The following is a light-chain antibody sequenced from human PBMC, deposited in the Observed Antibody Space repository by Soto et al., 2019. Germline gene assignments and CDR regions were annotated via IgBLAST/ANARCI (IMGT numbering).Light chain of an antibody. CDR3: SSYAGSNKSV. V-gene: IGLV2-8*01. J-gene: IGLJ1*01. CDR1: SSDVGGYNY. CDR2: EVS. Sequence: QSALTQPPSASGSPGQSVTISCTGTSSDVGGYNYVSWYQQHPGKAPKLMIYEVSKRPSGVPDRFSGSKSGNTASLTVSGLQPEDEAEYYCSSYAGSNKSVFGTGTKVTVL.